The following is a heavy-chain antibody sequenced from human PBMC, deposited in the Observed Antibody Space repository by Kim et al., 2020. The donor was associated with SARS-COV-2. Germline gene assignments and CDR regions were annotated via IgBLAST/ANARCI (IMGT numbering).Heavy chain of an antibody. D-gene: IGHD3-10*01. V-gene: IGHV3-23*01. Sequence: YAVSVKGRFTSARDNSKNTVFLQLNIRRAEDTAIYFCVRQVAGSNFDVWGQGTMVTVSS. J-gene: IGHJ3*01. CDR3: VRQVAGSNFDV.